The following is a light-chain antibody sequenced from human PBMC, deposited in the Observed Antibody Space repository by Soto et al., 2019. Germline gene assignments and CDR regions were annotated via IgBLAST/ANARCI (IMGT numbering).Light chain of an antibody. J-gene: IGLJ2*01. V-gene: IGLV1-44*01. CDR1: SSNIGTNI. CDR2: SNN. CDR3: AAWDDSLNVPV. Sequence: QSVLTQAPSASGTPGQRVTMSCSGSSSNIGTNIVNWYQQLPGTAPKLLIYSNNQRPSGVPDRFYGSRSGTSASLAISGLQSEDEADYYCAAWDDSLNVPVFGVGTKLTVL.